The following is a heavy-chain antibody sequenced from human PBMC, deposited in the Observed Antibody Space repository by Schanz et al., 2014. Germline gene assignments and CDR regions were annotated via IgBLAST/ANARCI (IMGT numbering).Heavy chain of an antibody. CDR3: ARDVGHYGMDV. V-gene: IGHV4-59*01. CDR1: GGSISSYY. Sequence: QVQLQESGPGLVKPSETLSLTCAVSGGSISSYYWSWIRQPPGKALEWIGYIYSSGTTKYNPSLKSPVTISIDASKNQFSLKLTSVTAADTGVYYCARDVGHYGMDVWGQGTTVTVSS. CDR2: IYSSGTT. J-gene: IGHJ6*02.